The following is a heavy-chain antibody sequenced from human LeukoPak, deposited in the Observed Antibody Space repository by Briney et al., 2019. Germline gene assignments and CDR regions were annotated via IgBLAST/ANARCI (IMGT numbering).Heavy chain of an antibody. J-gene: IGHJ6*04. D-gene: IGHD5-18*01. CDR2: IYYIGST. CDR3: ARGVDTAMASV. V-gene: IGHV4-59*01. CDR1: VGSISSYY. Sequence: SETLSLTCTVSVGSISSYYWSWIRQPPGRGREWVGDIYYIGSTNYNPSPKSGVTISVYTSKNQVSLKLTSVTAADPAVYYCARGVDTAMASVWGKGTTVAVSS.